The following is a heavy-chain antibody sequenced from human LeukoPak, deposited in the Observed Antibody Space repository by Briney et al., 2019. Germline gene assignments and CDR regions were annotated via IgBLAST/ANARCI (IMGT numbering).Heavy chain of an antibody. D-gene: IGHD3-3*01. J-gene: IGHJ4*02. CDR3: ARAHTDYDFWSGYYASSFDY. CDR2: IYYSGST. V-gene: IGHV4-59*01. CDR1: GGSISSYY. Sequence: SETLSLTCTVSGGSISSYYWSWIRQPPGKGLEWIGYIYYSGSTNYNPSLKSRVTISVDTSKNQFSLKLSSVTAADTAVYYCARAHTDYDFWSGYYASSFDYWGQGTLVTVSS.